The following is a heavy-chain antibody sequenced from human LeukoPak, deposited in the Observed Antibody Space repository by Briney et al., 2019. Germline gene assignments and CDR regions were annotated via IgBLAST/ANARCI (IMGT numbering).Heavy chain of an antibody. Sequence: SVKVSCKASGGTLSSYAISWVRQAPGQGLEWMGRIIPILGIANYAQKFQGRVTITADKSTSTAYMELSSLRSEDTAVYYCARDQAFGEFDYWGQGTLVTVSS. J-gene: IGHJ4*02. V-gene: IGHV1-69*04. D-gene: IGHD3-10*01. CDR1: GGTLSSYA. CDR3: ARDQAFGEFDY. CDR2: IIPILGIA.